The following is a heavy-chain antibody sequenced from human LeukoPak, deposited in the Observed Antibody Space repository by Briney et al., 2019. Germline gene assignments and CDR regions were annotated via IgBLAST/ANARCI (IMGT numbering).Heavy chain of an antibody. D-gene: IGHD3-22*01. CDR3: ARDGNYDSSGYYYPHDAFDI. V-gene: IGHV3-7*03. CDR1: GFTSSSYW. J-gene: IGHJ3*02. Sequence: PGGSLRLSCAASGFTSSSYWMTWVRQAPGKGLEWVANIKQVGNEKYYVDSVKGRFTISRDNAKNSLYLQMNSLRAEDTAVYYCARDGNYDSSGYYYPHDAFDIWGQGTMVTVSS. CDR2: IKQVGNEK.